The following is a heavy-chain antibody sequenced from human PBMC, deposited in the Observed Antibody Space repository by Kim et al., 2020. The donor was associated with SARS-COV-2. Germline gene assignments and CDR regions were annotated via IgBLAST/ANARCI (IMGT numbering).Heavy chain of an antibody. V-gene: IGHV4-59*08. J-gene: IGHJ6*02. CDR2: IYYSGST. Sequence: SETLSLTWTVSGGSISSYYWSWIRQPPGKGLEWIGYIYYSGSTNYNPSLKSRVTISVDTSKNQFSLKLSSVTAADTAVYYCARHDSSSWVYYYGMDVWGQGTTVTVSS. CDR3: ARHDSSSWVYYYGMDV. CDR1: GGSISSYY. D-gene: IGHD6-13*01.